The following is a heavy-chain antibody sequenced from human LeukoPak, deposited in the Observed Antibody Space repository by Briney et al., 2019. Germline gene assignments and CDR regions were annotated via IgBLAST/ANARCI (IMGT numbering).Heavy chain of an antibody. CDR3: ASNMGLLWFGESTKLDY. V-gene: IGHV1-69*06. Sequence: SVKVSWKASGGTFSSYAISWVRQAPGQGLEWMGGIIPIFGTANYAQKFQGRVTITADKSTSTAYMELSSLRSEDTAVYYCASNMGLLWFGESTKLDYWGQGTLVTVSS. CDR1: GGTFSSYA. CDR2: IIPIFGTA. D-gene: IGHD3-10*01. J-gene: IGHJ4*02.